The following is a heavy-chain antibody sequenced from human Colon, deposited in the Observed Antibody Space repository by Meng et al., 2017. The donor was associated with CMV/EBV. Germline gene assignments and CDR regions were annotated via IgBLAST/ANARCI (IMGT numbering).Heavy chain of an antibody. CDR2: INEDGSGK. CDR3: TTDRVGAMFYTNPFDY. D-gene: IGHD1-26*01. CDR1: GFTFSDSW. V-gene: IGHV3-7*04. Sequence: GESLKISCRVSGFTFSDSWMNWVRQAPGKGLEWVANINEDGSGKYYVDSVKGRFTISRDNAKNSVYLQINSLRADDTAVYFCTTDRVGAMFYTNPFDYWGQGTLVTVSS. J-gene: IGHJ4*02.